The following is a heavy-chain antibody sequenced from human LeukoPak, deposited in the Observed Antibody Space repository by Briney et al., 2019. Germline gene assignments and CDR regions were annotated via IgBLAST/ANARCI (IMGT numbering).Heavy chain of an antibody. J-gene: IGHJ4*02. CDR2: ISFDGNVK. V-gene: IGHV3-30-3*02. CDR1: GFTFRSYA. D-gene: IGHD5-18*01. CDR3: ANEGAMVTHDY. Sequence: PGGSLRLSCAASGFTFRSYAIHWVSQAPGKGLEWVTFISFDGNVKYYADSVKGRFTISRDNSKNTLYLQMNSLRAEDTAVYYCANEGAMVTHDYWGQGTLVTVSS.